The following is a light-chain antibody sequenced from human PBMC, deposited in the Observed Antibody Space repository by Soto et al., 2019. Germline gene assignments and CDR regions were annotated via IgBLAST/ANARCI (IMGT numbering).Light chain of an antibody. CDR2: AAS. J-gene: IGKJ3*01. CDR1: QGISSY. Sequence: IQLTQSPSSLSASVGDRVTITCRASQGISSYLAWYQQKPGKAPKLLIYAASTLQSGVPSRFSGSGSGTDFTLTISSLQPEDFATYSCQQLNSYPLLFTFGPGTKVDIK. V-gene: IGKV1-9*01. CDR3: QQLNSYPLLFT.